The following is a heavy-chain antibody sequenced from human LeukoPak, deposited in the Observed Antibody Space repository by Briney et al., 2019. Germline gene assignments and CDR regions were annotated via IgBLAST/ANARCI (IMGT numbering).Heavy chain of an antibody. CDR3: ATLSHSDYFDY. CDR2: ISGNGGIT. V-gene: IGHV3-64*01. J-gene: IGHJ4*02. CDR1: GFTFSSYA. Sequence: PGGSLRLSCAASGFTFSSYAMHWVRQAPGKGLEYASAISGNGGITYYANSVKGRFTISRDNSKNTLYLQMGSLRTEDMAVYYCATLSHSDYFDYWGQGTLVTVSS.